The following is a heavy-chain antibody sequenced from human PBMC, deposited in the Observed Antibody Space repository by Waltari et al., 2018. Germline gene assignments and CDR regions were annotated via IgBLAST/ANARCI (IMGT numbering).Heavy chain of an antibody. CDR1: GFTFSSYS. V-gene: IGHV3-21*01. Sequence: EVQLVESGGGLVKPGGSLRLSCAASGFTFSSYSMNWVRQAPGKGLEWVSSISSSSYIYYADSVKGRFTISRDNAKNSLYLQMNSLRAEDTAVYYCARAVVAATHAFDIWGQGTMVTVSS. D-gene: IGHD2-15*01. CDR3: ARAVVAATHAFDI. CDR2: ISSSSYI. J-gene: IGHJ3*02.